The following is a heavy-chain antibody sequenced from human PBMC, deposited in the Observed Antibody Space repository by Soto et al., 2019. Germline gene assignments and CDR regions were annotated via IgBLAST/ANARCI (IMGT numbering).Heavy chain of an antibody. D-gene: IGHD3-9*01. CDR1: GGTFSSYA. V-gene: IGHV1-69*13. Sequence: ASVKVSCKASGGTFSSYAISWVRQAPGQGLEWMGGIIPIFGTANYAQKFQGRVTITADESTSTAYMELSSLRSEDTAVYYCASTGYFDWSHQERPRGWFDPWGQGTLVTVSS. J-gene: IGHJ5*02. CDR3: ASTGYFDWSHQERPRGWFDP. CDR2: IIPIFGTA.